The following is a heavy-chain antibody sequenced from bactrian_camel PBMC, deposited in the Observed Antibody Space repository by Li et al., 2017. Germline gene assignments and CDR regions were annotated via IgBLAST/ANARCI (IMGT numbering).Heavy chain of an antibody. J-gene: IGHJ4*01. CDR1: GSIDGTNC. V-gene: IGHV3S53*01. Sequence: HVQLVESGGGSVQAGGSLRLSCEVSGSIDGTNCIGWFRQDPGKQREGVAAIAGDGKADYADSVKGRATISRDGAKNIITLQMHSLKPEDTAMYYCAAGGSVGANSYRWWWAANYNYWSQGTQVTVS. CDR3: AAGGSVGANSYRWWWAANYNY. CDR2: IAGDGKA. D-gene: IGHD7*01.